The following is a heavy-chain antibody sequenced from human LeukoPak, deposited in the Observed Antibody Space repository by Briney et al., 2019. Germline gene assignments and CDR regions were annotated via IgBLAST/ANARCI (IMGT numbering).Heavy chain of an antibody. Sequence: PGGSLRLSCAASGFTFSSYAMSWVRQAPGKGPEWVSAISGSGGSTYYADSVKGRFTISRDNSKNTLYLQMNSLRAEDTAVYYCAKVGGRVDTAFDYWGQGTLVTVSS. J-gene: IGHJ4*02. D-gene: IGHD5-18*01. V-gene: IGHV3-23*01. CDR2: ISGSGGST. CDR1: GFTFSSYA. CDR3: AKVGGRVDTAFDY.